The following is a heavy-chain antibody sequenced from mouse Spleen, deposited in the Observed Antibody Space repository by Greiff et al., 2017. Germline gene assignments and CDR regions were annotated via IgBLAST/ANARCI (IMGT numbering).Heavy chain of an antibody. D-gene: IGHD1-1*01. J-gene: IGHJ3*01. CDR2: LSSGGGNT. CDR1: GFTFSSYT. Sequence: EVQVVESGGGLVKPGGSLKLSCAASGFTFSSYTMSWVRQTPAKRLEWVATLSSGGGNTYYPDSVQGRFTISRDNARNTLYLQMSSLRSEDTAMYYCARHYYDGSYFFAYWGQGTLVTVSA. CDR3: ARHYYDGSYFFAY. V-gene: IGHV5-9*04.